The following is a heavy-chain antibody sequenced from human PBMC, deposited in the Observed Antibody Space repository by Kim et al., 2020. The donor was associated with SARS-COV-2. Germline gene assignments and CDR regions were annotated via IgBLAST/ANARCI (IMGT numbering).Heavy chain of an antibody. Sequence: GGSLRPSCVASGFTFRDYYMSWIRQAPGKGLEWVAQISSSGSDTNYAESVKGRFTISRDNAKNSLYLQMNSLRVEDRAVYYCAREKYYVWDVWGQGTTVTVSS. CDR1: GFTFRDYY. D-gene: IGHD1-26*01. CDR2: ISSSGSDT. J-gene: IGHJ6*02. V-gene: IGHV3-11*06. CDR3: AREKYYVWDV.